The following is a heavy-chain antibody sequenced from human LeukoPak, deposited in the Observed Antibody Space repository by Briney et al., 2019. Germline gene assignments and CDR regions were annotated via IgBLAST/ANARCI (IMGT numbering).Heavy chain of an antibody. J-gene: IGHJ4*02. CDR1: GGSISSYY. CDR2: IYYSGST. CDR3: ARETYYYDSNGYYYYYFDY. V-gene: IGHV4-59*01. D-gene: IGHD3-22*01. Sequence: SETLSLTCTVSGGSISSYYWSWIRQSPGKGLEWIGYIYYSGSTNYNPSLKSRVTISVDMSKSQFSLKLSSVTAADTAVYYCARETYYYDSNGYYYYYFDYWGQGTLVTVSS.